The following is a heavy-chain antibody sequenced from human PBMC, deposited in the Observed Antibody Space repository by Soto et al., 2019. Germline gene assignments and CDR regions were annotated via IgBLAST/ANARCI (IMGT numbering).Heavy chain of an antibody. CDR3: ARNLDRANWFDP. D-gene: IGHD3-9*01. CDR1: GGSISSYY. CDR2: IYYSGST. V-gene: IGHV4-59*01. Sequence: TSETLSLTCTVSGGSISSYYWSWIRQPPGKGLEWIGYIYYSGSTNYNPSLKSRVTISVDTSKNQFFLKLSSVTAADTAVYDCARNLDRANWFDPWGQGTLVNVSS. J-gene: IGHJ5*02.